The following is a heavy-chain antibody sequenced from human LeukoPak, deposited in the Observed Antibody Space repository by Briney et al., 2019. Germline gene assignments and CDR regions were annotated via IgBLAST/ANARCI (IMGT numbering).Heavy chain of an antibody. V-gene: IGHV1-2*02. CDR2: INPNSGGT. D-gene: IGHD1-26*01. J-gene: IGHJ5*02. Sequence: ASVKVSCKASGYTFTGYNMHWVRQAPGQGLEWMGWINPNSGGTNYAQKFQGRVTMTRDTSISTAYMELSRLRSDDTAVYYCARDFPSSRGSYRPGWFDPWGQGTLVTVSS. CDR3: ARDFPSSRGSYRPGWFDP. CDR1: GYTFTGYN.